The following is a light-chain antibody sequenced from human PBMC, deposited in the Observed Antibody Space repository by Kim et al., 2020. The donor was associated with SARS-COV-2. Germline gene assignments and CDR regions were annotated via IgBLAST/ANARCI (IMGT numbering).Light chain of an antibody. CDR3: SSYTNSNTLM. J-gene: IGLJ3*02. CDR2: DVN. Sequence: QSITISCTGTSNDVGGYNYVSWYQQHPDKAPKLIIYDVNNGPSGVSNRFSGSKSGNTASLTISGLQAEDEADYYCSSYTNSNTLMFGGGTQLTVL. CDR1: SNDVGGYNY. V-gene: IGLV2-14*03.